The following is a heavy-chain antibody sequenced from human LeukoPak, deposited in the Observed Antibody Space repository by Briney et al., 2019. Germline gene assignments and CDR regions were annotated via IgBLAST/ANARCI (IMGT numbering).Heavy chain of an antibody. CDR3: ARDPHYGDFDY. D-gene: IGHD4-17*01. V-gene: IGHV4-39*02. Sequence: SETLSLTCTVSGGSISSSSYYWGWIRQPPGKGLEWIGSIYYSGSTYYNPSLKSRVTISVDTSKNQFSLQLNSVTPEDTAVYYCARDPHYGDFDYWGQGTLVTVSS. J-gene: IGHJ4*02. CDR1: GGSISSSSYY. CDR2: IYYSGST.